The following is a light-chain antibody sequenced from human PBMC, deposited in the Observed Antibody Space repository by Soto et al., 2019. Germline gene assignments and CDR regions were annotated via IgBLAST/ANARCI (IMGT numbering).Light chain of an antibody. V-gene: IGKV4-1*01. CDR3: QQYYSTPYT. CDR1: QSVLYSSNNKNY. CDR2: WAS. Sequence: DIVVTQSPDSLAVSLGERATINCKSSQSVLYSSNNKNYLAWYQQKPGQTPKLLIYWASTRESGVPDRFSGSGSGTDFVLTISSLQAEDVAVYYCQQYYSTPYTFGQGTKLEIK. J-gene: IGKJ2*01.